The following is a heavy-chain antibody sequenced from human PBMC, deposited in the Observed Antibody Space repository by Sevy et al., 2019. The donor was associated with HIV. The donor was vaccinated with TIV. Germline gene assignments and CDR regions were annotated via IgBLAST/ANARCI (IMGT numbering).Heavy chain of an antibody. D-gene: IGHD1-26*01. CDR1: GFTFSSYW. CDR2: IKQDGSEK. CDR3: AGVNGATRYYYYGMDV. Sequence: GGSLRLSCAASGFTFSSYWMSWVRQAPGKGLEWVANIKQDGSEKSYVDSVKGRFTISRDNAKNSLYLQMNRLSAEDTAVYYCAGVNGATRYYYYGMDVWGQGTTVTVSS. V-gene: IGHV3-7*01. J-gene: IGHJ6*02.